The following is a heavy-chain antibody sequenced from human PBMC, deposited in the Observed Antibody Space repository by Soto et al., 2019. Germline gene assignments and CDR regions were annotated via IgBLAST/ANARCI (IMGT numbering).Heavy chain of an antibody. CDR1: GASISSGGHS. V-gene: IGHV4-30-2*01. D-gene: IGHD6-19*01. CDR3: ARGMAVAGHYFDS. Sequence: SETLSLTCAVSGASISSGGHSWSWVRQPPGKGLEWLGYIYFSGSTYYNPSLRSRVIITVDKSNNQFSLKLSSVTAADTAMYYCARGMAVAGHYFDSWGRGILVTVSS. CDR2: IYFSGST. J-gene: IGHJ4*02.